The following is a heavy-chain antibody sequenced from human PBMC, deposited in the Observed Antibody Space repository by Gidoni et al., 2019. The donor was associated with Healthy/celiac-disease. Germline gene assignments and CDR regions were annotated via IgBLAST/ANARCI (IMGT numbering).Heavy chain of an antibody. D-gene: IGHD4-4*01. J-gene: IGHJ6*02. CDR2: IYYSGST. V-gene: IGHV4-31*03. CDR1: GGSIRSGGYY. Sequence: QVQLQESGPGLVKPSQTLSLTCTVSGGSIRSGGYYWSWIRQHPGKGLEWIGYIYYSGSTYYNPSLKSRVTISVDTSKNQFSLKLSSVTAADTAVYYCARDYSNDYYYYGMDVWGQGTTVTVSS. CDR3: ARDYSNDYYYYGMDV.